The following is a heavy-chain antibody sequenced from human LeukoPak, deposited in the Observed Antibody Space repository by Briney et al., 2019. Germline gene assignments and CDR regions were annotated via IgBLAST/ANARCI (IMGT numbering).Heavy chain of an antibody. Sequence: GGSLRLSCAGSGFTFSTYWMSWVRQAPGKGLVWVSRVNSDGSGTSYADSVKGRFTISRDNAKNTLYLQMNSLRAEDTAVYYCATSLGPLTDYWGQGTLVTVSS. J-gene: IGHJ4*02. CDR3: ATSLGPLTDY. CDR1: GFTFSTYW. CDR2: VNSDGSGT. V-gene: IGHV3-74*01. D-gene: IGHD7-27*01.